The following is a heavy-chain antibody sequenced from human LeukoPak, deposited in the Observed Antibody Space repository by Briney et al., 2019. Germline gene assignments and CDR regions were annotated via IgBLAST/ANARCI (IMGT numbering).Heavy chain of an antibody. V-gene: IGHV3-53*01. D-gene: IGHD6-13*01. J-gene: IGHJ2*01. CDR2: IHSGAGT. CDR1: GFTVSSSS. Sequence: GGSLRLSCAASGFTVSSSSMSWVRQAPGKGLEWVSLIHSGAGTYYADSLKGRFTISRDNPKNTLLLQMNSLRAEDTAVYYCARVPQQHWDFDLWGRGTLVTVSS. CDR3: ARVPQQHWDFDL.